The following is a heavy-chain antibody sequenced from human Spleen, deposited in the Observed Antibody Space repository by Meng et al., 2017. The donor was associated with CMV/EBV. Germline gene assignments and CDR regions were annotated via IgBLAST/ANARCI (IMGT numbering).Heavy chain of an antibody. J-gene: IGHJ4*02. CDR2: ISSSSSYI. V-gene: IGHV3-21*01. D-gene: IGHD3-22*01. CDR3: ARAGYYYDSSGSFDY. Sequence: GGSLRLSCAASGFTFSSYWMHWVRQAPGKGLVWVPSISSSSSYIYYADSVKGRFTISRDNAKNSLYLQMNSLRAADTAVSYCARAGYYYDSSGSFDYWSQGTLVTVSS. CDR1: GFTFSSYW.